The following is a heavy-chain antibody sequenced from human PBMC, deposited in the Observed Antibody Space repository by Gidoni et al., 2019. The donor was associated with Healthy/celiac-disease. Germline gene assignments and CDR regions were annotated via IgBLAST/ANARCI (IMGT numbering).Heavy chain of an antibody. Sequence: QVQLQQWGAGLLKPSETLSLTCAVYGGSFSGYYWSWIRQPPGKGLEWIGEINHSGSTNYNPSLKSRVTISVDTSKNQFSLKLSSVTAADTAVYYCARGPRYSSDGVYMDVWGKGTTVTVSS. J-gene: IGHJ6*03. V-gene: IGHV4-34*01. D-gene: IGHD6-25*01. CDR2: INHSGST. CDR1: GGSFSGYY. CDR3: ARGPRYSSDGVYMDV.